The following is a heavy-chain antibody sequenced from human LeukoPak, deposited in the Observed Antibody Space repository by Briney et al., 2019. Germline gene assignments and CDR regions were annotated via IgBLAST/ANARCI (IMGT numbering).Heavy chain of an antibody. CDR3: AKENAGRTTGFDY. V-gene: IGHV3-30*04. D-gene: IGHD1-1*01. CDR2: ISYDGSNK. Sequence: GGSLRLSCAASGFTFSTYAMHWVRQAPGKGLEWVAAISYDGSNKNYADSVQGRCTISRDNSKSTLYLQMNSLRADDTAIYYCAKENAGRTTGFDYWGQGILVTVSS. J-gene: IGHJ4*02. CDR1: GFTFSTYA.